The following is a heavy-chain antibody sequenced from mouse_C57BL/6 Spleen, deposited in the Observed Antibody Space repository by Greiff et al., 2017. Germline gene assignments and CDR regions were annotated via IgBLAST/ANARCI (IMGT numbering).Heavy chain of an antibody. D-gene: IGHD1-1*01. CDR1: GYTFTSYD. CDR2: IYPRDGST. Sequence: QVQLQQSGPELVKPGASVKLSCKASGYTFTSYDINWVKQRPGQGLEWIGWIYPRDGSTKYNEKFKGKATLTVDTSSSTADMELHSLTSEDSAVYFCARWYGSSYGYAMDYWGQGTSVTVSS. J-gene: IGHJ4*01. V-gene: IGHV1-85*01. CDR3: ARWYGSSYGYAMDY.